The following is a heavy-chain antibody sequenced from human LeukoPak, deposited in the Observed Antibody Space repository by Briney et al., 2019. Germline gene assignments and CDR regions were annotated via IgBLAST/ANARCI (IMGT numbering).Heavy chain of an antibody. Sequence: SETLSLTCTVSGGSITSYYWSWIRQPPGKGLEWIGAIYHSGSTDYNPSLKSRVTISVDKSKNQFSLKLSSVTAADTAVYFCARDRDGMGVWGQGTTVTVSS. V-gene: IGHV4-59*12. J-gene: IGHJ6*02. CDR2: IYHSGST. CDR3: ARDRDGMGV. CDR1: GGSITSYY.